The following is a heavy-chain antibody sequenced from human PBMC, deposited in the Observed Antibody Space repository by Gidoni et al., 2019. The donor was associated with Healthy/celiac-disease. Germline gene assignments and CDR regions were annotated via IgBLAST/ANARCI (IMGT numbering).Heavy chain of an antibody. CDR1: GGSFSGYY. V-gene: IGHV4-34*01. Sequence: QVQLQQWGAGLLKPSETLSLTCAVYGGSFSGYYWSWIRQPPGKGLEWIGEIKHSGSTNYNPSLKSRVTISVDTSKNQFSLKLSSVTAADTAVYYCARGNAFDIWGQGTMVTVSS. CDR3: ARGNAFDI. CDR2: IKHSGST. J-gene: IGHJ3*02.